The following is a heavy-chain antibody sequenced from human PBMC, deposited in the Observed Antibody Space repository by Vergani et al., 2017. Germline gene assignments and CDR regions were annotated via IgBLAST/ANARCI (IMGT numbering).Heavy chain of an antibody. CDR1: GFTFSDYY. CDR2: ISSSSYT. Sequence: QVQLVESGGGLVKPGGSLRLSCAASGFTFSDYYMSWIRQAPGKGLEWVSYISSSSYTNYADSVKGRFTISRDNAKNSLYLQMNSLRAEDTAVYYCARDGLVVVPAASGDFQHWGQGTLVTVSS. J-gene: IGHJ1*01. D-gene: IGHD2-2*01. V-gene: IGHV3-11*05. CDR3: ARDGLVVVPAASGDFQH.